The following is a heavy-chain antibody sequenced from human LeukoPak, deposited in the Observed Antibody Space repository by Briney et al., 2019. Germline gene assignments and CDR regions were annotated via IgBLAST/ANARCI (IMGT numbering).Heavy chain of an antibody. J-gene: IGHJ4*02. CDR3: AKSTVVTPGPSDY. D-gene: IGHD4-23*01. V-gene: IGHV3-21*01. CDR1: GFTFSSYS. CDR2: ISSSSSYI. Sequence: GGSLRLSCAASGFTFSSYSMNWVRQAPGKGLEWVSSISSSSSYIYYADSVKGRFTISRDNAKNSLHLQMNSLRAEDTAVYYCAKSTVVTPGPSDYWGQGTLVTVSS.